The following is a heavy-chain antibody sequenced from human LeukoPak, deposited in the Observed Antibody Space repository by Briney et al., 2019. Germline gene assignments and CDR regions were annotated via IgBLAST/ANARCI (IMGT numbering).Heavy chain of an antibody. Sequence: PGESLKISCKVSGYSFSNYWIAWVRQMPGKGLEWMGIIYPGDSDTIYSPSFRGQVTISVDKSISTAYLQWSSLKASDTAMYYCARGEYYSDYWGQGTLVTVST. CDR3: ARGEYYSDY. CDR2: IYPGDSDT. D-gene: IGHD2/OR15-2a*01. V-gene: IGHV5-51*01. J-gene: IGHJ4*02. CDR1: GYSFSNYW.